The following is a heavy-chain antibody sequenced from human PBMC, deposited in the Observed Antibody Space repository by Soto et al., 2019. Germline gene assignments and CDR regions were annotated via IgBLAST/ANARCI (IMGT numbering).Heavy chain of an antibody. CDR3: ARDQGEGGMDV. CDR1: GGTFSSYT. CDR2: IIPILGIA. D-gene: IGHD1-26*01. Sequence: QVQLVQSGAEVKKPGSSVKVSCKASGGTFSSYTISWVRQAPGQGLEWMGRIIPILGIANYAQKFQGRVTITADKSTSTAYMELSSLRSEDTAVYYCARDQGEGGMDVWGQGTTATVSS. V-gene: IGHV1-69*08. J-gene: IGHJ6*02.